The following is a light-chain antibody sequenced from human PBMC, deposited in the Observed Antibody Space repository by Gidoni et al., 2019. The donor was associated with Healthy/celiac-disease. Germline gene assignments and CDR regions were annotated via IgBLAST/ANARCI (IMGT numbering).Light chain of an antibody. CDR2: GAS. CDR3: QQYNNWPPWT. Sequence: DIFMTQSPATLSVSPGERAPLSCRASQSVSSNLAWYQQKPGQAPRLLIYGASTRATGIPARFSGSGSGTEFTLTISSLQSEDLAVYYCQQYNNWPPWTFGQGTKVEIK. J-gene: IGKJ1*01. V-gene: IGKV3-15*01. CDR1: QSVSSN.